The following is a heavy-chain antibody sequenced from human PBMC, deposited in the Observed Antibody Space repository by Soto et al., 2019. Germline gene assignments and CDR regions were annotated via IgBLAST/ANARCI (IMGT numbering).Heavy chain of an antibody. D-gene: IGHD6-13*01. V-gene: IGHV4-59*01. J-gene: IGHJ4*02. CDR2: IYYSGST. CDR3: ARVPSSSWYFDY. Sequence: PSETLSLTCTVSGCSISSYYWSWIRQPPGKGLEWIGYIYYSGSTNYNPSLKSRVTISVDTSKNQFSLKLSSVTAADTAVYYCARVPSSSWYFDYWGQGTLVTVSS. CDR1: GCSISSYY.